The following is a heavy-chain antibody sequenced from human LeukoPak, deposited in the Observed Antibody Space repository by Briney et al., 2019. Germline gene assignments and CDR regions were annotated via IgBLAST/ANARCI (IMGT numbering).Heavy chain of an antibody. V-gene: IGHV4-34*01. CDR3: ARDLGVTGTIWFDP. CDR2: INHSGST. Sequence: SETLSLTCAVYGGSFSGYYWSWIRQPPGKGLEWIGEINHSGSTNYNPSLKSRVTISVDTSKNQFSLKLSSVTAADTAVYYCARDLGVTGTIWFDPWGQGTLVTVSS. D-gene: IGHD1-7*01. J-gene: IGHJ5*02. CDR1: GGSFSGYY.